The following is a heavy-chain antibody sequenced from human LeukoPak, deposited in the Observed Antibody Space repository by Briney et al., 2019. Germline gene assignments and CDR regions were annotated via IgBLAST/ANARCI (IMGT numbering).Heavy chain of an antibody. Sequence: SETLSLTCTVSGGSISSVGYYLSWIRQHPGKGLEWIGYIYYSGSTYYNPSLKSRVTISVDTSKNQFSLRLSSVTAADTAVYYCARDCPAAAGTRWFDPWGQGTLVTVSS. V-gene: IGHV4-31*03. J-gene: IGHJ5*02. D-gene: IGHD6-13*01. CDR2: IYYSGST. CDR1: GGSISSVGYY. CDR3: ARDCPAAAGTRWFDP.